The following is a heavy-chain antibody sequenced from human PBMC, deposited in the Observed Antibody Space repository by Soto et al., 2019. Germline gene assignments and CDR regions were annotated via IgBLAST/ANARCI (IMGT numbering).Heavy chain of an antibody. CDR1: GFTFSSYG. V-gene: IGHV3-30*18. CDR3: AKEQRGEWELLRHEFDY. J-gene: IGHJ4*02. Sequence: GGSLRLSCAASGFTFSSYGMHWVRQAPGKGLEWVAVISYDGSNKYYADSVKGRFTISRDNSKNTLYLQMNSLRAEDTAVYYCAKEQRGEWELLRHEFDYWGQGTLVTVSS. CDR2: ISYDGSNK. D-gene: IGHD1-26*01.